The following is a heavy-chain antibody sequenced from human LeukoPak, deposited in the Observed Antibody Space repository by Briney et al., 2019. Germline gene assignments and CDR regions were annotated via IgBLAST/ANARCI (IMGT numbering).Heavy chain of an antibody. J-gene: IGHJ4*02. CDR2: IYWDDDK. V-gene: IGHV2-5*02. Sequence: TLSLTCTVSGGSISSSSYYWGWIRQPPGKGLEWLALIYWDDDKRYSPSLKSRLTITKDTSKNQVVLTMTNMDPVDTATYYCAHSHVRHDSSGPYAFDIWGQGTLVTVSS. CDR1: GGSISSSSYY. D-gene: IGHD3-22*01. CDR3: AHSHVRHDSSGPYAFDI.